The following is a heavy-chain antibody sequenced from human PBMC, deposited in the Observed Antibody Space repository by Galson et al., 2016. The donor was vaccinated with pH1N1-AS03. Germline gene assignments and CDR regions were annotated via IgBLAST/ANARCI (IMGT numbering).Heavy chain of an antibody. Sequence: SVKVSCKASGYTFTSYYIHWVRQAPGQGREWMGIINPSDGNTNYAQRFQGRVTMTRGTSTSTVYMELSSLRSGDTAVYYCARVSAGLTGYYYAMDVWGQGTTVTVSS. CDR3: ARVSAGLTGYYYAMDV. V-gene: IGHV1-46*01. CDR2: INPSDGNT. CDR1: GYTFTSYY. D-gene: IGHD4/OR15-4a*01. J-gene: IGHJ6*02.